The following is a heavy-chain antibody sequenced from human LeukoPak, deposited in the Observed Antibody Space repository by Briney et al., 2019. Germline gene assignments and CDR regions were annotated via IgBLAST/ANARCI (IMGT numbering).Heavy chain of an antibody. CDR1: GGSFSGYY. CDR3: ARTLGYCSSTSCRTFDP. Sequence: PSETLSLTCAVYGGSFSGYYWSWIRQPPGKGLEWIGYIYYSGSTNYNPSLKSRVTISVDTSKNQFSLKLSSVTAADTAVYYCARTLGYCSSTSCRTFDPWGQGTLVTVSS. D-gene: IGHD2-2*01. V-gene: IGHV4-59*01. CDR2: IYYSGST. J-gene: IGHJ5*02.